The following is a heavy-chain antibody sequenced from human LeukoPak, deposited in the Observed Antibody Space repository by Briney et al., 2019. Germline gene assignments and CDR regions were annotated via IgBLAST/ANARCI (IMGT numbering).Heavy chain of an antibody. J-gene: IGHJ4*02. CDR1: GFTFSSYW. Sequence: GGSLRLSCAASGFTFSSYWMHWVRQAPGKGLVWVSRINSDGSSTSYADSVKGRFTISRDNAKNTLYLQMNSLRAEDTAVYYCAREYYDSSGSYYFDYWGQGTLVTVSS. CDR3: AREYYDSSGSYYFDY. CDR2: INSDGSST. D-gene: IGHD3-22*01. V-gene: IGHV3-74*01.